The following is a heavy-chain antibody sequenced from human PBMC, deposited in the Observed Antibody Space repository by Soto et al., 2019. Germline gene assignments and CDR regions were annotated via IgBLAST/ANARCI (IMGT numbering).Heavy chain of an antibody. CDR1: GGTFSSYA. J-gene: IGHJ6*02. Sequence: SVKVSCKASGGTFSSYAISLVRQAPGQGLEWMGGIIPIFGTANYAQKFQGRVTITADESTSKAYMELSSLRSEDTAVYYCAREWCGGDCYSYYHGMDVWGQGTTVTVSS. CDR2: IIPIFGTA. D-gene: IGHD2-21*02. V-gene: IGHV1-69*13. CDR3: AREWCGGDCYSYYHGMDV.